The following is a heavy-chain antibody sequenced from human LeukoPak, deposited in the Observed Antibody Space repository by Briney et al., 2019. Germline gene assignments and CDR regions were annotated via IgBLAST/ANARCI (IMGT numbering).Heavy chain of an antibody. CDR3: ARQLCSGGSCYDWFDP. CDR2: IYPGDSDT. D-gene: IGHD2-15*01. Sequence: GESLQISCQGSGYSFTSYWIGWVRQMPGKGLEWMGIIYPGDSDTRYSPSFQGQVTISADKSISTAYLQWSSLKASDTAMYYCARQLCSGGSCYDWFDPWGQGTLVTVSS. J-gene: IGHJ5*02. CDR1: GYSFTSYW. V-gene: IGHV5-51*01.